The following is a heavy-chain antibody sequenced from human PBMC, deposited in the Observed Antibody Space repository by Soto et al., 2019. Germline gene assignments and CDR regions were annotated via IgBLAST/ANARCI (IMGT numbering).Heavy chain of an antibody. CDR3: AGLTASYSNFSI. D-gene: IGHD4-4*01. CDR1: GDSITAGGHC. J-gene: IGHJ1*01. CDR2: IHYSGTT. V-gene: IGHV4-31*03. Sequence: SETLSLTGTVSGDSITAGGHCWAWILQHPEKGLEWLGYIHYSGTTDYNPSLKSRLTVSVDTSKIQFSLSLSSVTAAYTAIYYCAGLTASYSNFSIWGPGTRVTVSS.